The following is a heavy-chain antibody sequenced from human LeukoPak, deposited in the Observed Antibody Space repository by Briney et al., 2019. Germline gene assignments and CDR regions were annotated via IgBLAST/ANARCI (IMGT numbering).Heavy chain of an antibody. D-gene: IGHD3-16*01. CDR1: GDSISSGIYF. J-gene: IGHJ5*02. V-gene: IGHV4-61*02. Sequence: SETLSLTCTVSGDSISSGIYFWAWIRQSAGKGLEWIGRIHSDGLASYNPSLRSRVTISVDTSNNQFSLKVKSVTAADTATYYCARDRQLGWFGPWGQGILVTVSS. CDR3: ARDRQLGWFGP. CDR2: IHSDGLA.